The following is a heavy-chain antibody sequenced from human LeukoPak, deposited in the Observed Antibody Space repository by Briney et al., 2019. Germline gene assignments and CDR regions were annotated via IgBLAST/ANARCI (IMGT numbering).Heavy chain of an antibody. V-gene: IGHV3-48*04. Sequence: GGSLRLSCAASGFTFSSYSMNWVRQAPGKGLEWVSYISSSSSTIYYADSVKGRFTISRDNAKNSLYLQMNSLRAEDTAVYYCARQAIVAVVAAIPYNWFDPWGQGTLVTVSS. CDR2: ISSSSSTI. J-gene: IGHJ5*02. CDR3: ARQAIVAVVAAIPYNWFDP. CDR1: GFTFSSYS. D-gene: IGHD2-15*01.